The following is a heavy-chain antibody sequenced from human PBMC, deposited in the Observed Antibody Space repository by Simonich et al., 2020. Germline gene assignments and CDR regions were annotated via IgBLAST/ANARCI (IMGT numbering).Heavy chain of an antibody. J-gene: IGHJ6*02. D-gene: IGHD3-10*01. CDR1: GYTFTGYY. CDR3: ARVTGIYYYYGMEV. CDR2: INPNRGGT. V-gene: IGHV1-2*06. Sequence: GAEVKKPGASVKVSCKASGYTFTGYYMHWVRQAPGQGLEWMGRINPNRGGTNYAQKLQGRVTMTRDTSISTAYMELSRLRSDDTAVYYCARVTGIYYYYGMEVWGQGTTVTVSS.